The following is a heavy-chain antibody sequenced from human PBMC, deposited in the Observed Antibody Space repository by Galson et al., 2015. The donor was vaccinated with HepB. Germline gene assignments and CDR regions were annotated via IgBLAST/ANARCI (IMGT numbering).Heavy chain of an antibody. D-gene: IGHD3-22*01. J-gene: IGHJ5*02. Sequence: SLRLSCAASGFTFSSYWMSWVRQAPGKGLEWVANIKQDGSEKYYVDSVKGRFTISRDNAKNSLYLQMNSLRAEDTAVYYCARENYYDSSGYYPWGQGTLVTVSS. CDR3: ARENYYDSSGYYP. CDR1: GFTFSSYW. V-gene: IGHV3-7*03. CDR2: IKQDGSEK.